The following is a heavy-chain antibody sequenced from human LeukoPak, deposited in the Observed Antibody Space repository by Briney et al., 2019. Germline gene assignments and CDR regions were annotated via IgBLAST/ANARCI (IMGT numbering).Heavy chain of an antibody. Sequence: ASAKVSCKASGYTFTSYDINWVRQATGQGLVWMGWMNPNSGNTGYAQKFQGRVTMTRNTSISTAYMELSSLRSEDTAVYYCARDGAPYYDFWSGSDQTYYYYYGMDVWGQGTTVTVSS. CDR1: GYTFTSYD. D-gene: IGHD3-3*01. J-gene: IGHJ6*02. V-gene: IGHV1-8*01. CDR2: MNPNSGNT. CDR3: ARDGAPYYDFWSGSDQTYYYYYGMDV.